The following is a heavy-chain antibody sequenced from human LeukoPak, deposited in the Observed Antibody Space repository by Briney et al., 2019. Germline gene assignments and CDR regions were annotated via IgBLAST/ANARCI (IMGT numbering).Heavy chain of an antibody. D-gene: IGHD3-22*01. V-gene: IGHV3-23*01. CDR3: AKTYDSSGLGAFDI. J-gene: IGHJ3*02. Sequence: SGGSLRLSCSASGFTFSSYAMSWVRQAPGKGLEWVSAISGSGGSTYYADSVKGRFTISRDNSKNTLYLQMNSPRAEDTAVYYCAKTYDSSGLGAFDIWGQGTMVTVSS. CDR2: ISGSGGST. CDR1: GFTFSSYA.